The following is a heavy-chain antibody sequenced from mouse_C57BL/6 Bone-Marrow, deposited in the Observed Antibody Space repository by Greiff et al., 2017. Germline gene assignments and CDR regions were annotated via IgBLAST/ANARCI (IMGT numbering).Heavy chain of an antibody. V-gene: IGHV1-7*01. J-gene: IGHJ3*01. D-gene: IGHD6-1*01. Sequence: QVQLQQSGAELAKPGASVKLSCKASGYTFTSYWMHWVKQRPGQGLEWIGYINPSSGYTKYNQKFKDKATLTADKSSSTAYMQLSSLTYKDSAVYDCAKEQRRAWFAYGGQGTLVTVSA. CDR2: INPSSGYT. CDR1: GYTFTSYW. CDR3: AKEQRRAWFAY.